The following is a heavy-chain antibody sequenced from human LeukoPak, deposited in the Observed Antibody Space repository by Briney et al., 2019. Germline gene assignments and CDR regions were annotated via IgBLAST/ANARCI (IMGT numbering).Heavy chain of an antibody. J-gene: IGHJ4*02. CDR1: GFTFSSYA. CDR2: FSATGGNT. CDR3: AKAPVTSCRGAFCYPFDS. Sequence: PGGSLRLSCAASGFTFSSYAMSWVRQAPGKGLEWVSAFSATGGNTHYADSVKGRFTISRDNSKNTLYLQMNSLRAEDAAVYYCAKAPVTSCRGAFCYPFDSWGQGTLVTVSS. D-gene: IGHD2-15*01. V-gene: IGHV3-23*01.